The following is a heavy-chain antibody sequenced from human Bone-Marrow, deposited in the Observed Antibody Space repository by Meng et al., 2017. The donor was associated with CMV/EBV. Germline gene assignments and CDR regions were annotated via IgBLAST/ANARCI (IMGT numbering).Heavy chain of an antibody. D-gene: IGHD2-2*02. Sequence: FSGDALHWGRQAAGKGLGWVGGIRSRANSYATAYAASVEGRYTISRDDSKNTAYLQMNSLRTEDTAVYYCTRHGGYCSSTSCYTVDYWGQGTLVTVSS. J-gene: IGHJ4*02. CDR2: IRSRANSYAT. V-gene: IGHV3-73*01. CDR3: TRHGGYCSSTSCYTVDY. CDR1: FSGDA.